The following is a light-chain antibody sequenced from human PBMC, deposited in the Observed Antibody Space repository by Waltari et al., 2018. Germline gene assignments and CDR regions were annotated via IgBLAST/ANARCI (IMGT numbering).Light chain of an antibody. CDR1: QSVLYSSDNRNY. J-gene: IGKJ4*01. CDR3: QQYYITPLS. CDR2: WAS. Sequence: DIVMTQSPDSLAVSLGERATINCKSSQSVLYSSDNRNYLAWYQQKPGQPPNLLIYWASTRESGVAGRFSGSGSGTDFTLTISSLQAEDVAVYYCQQYYITPLSFGGGTKVEIK. V-gene: IGKV4-1*01.